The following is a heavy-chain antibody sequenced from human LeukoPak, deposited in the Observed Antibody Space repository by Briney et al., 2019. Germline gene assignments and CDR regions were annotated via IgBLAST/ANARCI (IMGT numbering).Heavy chain of an antibody. Sequence: ASVKVSCKASGYTFTSYGISWVRQAPGQGLEWMGWISAYNGNTNYAQKLQGRVTMTTDTSTSTAYMELSSLRSEDTAVYYCARETRIAARPGSDYWGQGTLVTVSS. V-gene: IGHV1-18*01. CDR1: GYTFTSYG. CDR2: ISAYNGNT. CDR3: ARETRIAARPGSDY. J-gene: IGHJ4*02. D-gene: IGHD6-6*01.